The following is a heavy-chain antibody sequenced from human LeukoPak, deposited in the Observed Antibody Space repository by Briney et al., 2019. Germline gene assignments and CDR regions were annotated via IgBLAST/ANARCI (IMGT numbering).Heavy chain of an antibody. CDR3: ARYYDRSGYWSAPHFDY. CDR1: GDSVSGISFY. CDR2: IQYSGST. Sequence: SETLSLTCTVSGDSVSGISFYWSWIRQPPGKGLQYIGYIQYSGSTNYNPSLKSRVTISVDTSKNQFSLKLSSVTAADTAVYYCARYYDRSGYWSAPHFDYWGQGTLVTVSS. J-gene: IGHJ4*02. D-gene: IGHD3-22*01. V-gene: IGHV4-61*01.